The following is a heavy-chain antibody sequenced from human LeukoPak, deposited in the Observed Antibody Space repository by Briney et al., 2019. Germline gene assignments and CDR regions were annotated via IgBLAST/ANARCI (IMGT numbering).Heavy chain of an antibody. Sequence: SSETLSLTCAVYGGSFSGYYWSWIRQPPGKGLEWIGEIYHSGSTNYNPSLKSRVTISVDKSKNQFSLKLSSVTAADTAVYYCARVSYYYDSSGYTENYYYYYMDVWGKGTTVTVSS. J-gene: IGHJ6*03. CDR2: IYHSGST. D-gene: IGHD3-22*01. CDR1: GGSFSGYY. V-gene: IGHV4-34*01. CDR3: ARVSYYYDSSGYTENYYYYYMDV.